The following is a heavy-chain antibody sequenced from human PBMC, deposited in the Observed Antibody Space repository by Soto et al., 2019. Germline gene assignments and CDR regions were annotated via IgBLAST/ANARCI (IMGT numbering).Heavy chain of an antibody. V-gene: IGHV1-18*01. D-gene: IGHD6-13*01. J-gene: IGHJ5*02. Sequence: QVQLVQSGGELKKPGASVKVSCKASGYTFTNYAISWVRQAPGRGLEWMGWVNTYNGNPNYAQLFQGRVTMTTDTSSGTAYMERRSLKSDDSAIDYCARDSQYSTSWQRSESWGQGTLVTVSS. CDR3: ARDSQYSTSWQRSES. CDR2: VNTYNGNP. CDR1: GYTFTNYA.